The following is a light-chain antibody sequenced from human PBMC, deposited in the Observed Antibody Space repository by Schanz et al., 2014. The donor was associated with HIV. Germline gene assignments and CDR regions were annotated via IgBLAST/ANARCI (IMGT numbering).Light chain of an antibody. CDR2: NDN. CDR3: SSYTTNSTWV. Sequence: QSVLTQPPSASGTPGQRVTISCSGSSSNVGTNYVFWYQQFPGTAPRLLIHNDNQRPSGVPARFSGSKSGNTASLTVSGLQADDEADYYCSSYTTNSTWVFGGGTKLTVL. CDR1: SSNVGTNY. J-gene: IGLJ3*02. V-gene: IGLV1-47*02.